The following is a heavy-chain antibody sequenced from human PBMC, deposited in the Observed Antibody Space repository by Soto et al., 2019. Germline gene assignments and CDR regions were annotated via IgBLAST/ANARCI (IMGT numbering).Heavy chain of an antibody. CDR1: GYTFTGYY. D-gene: IGHD3-22*01. CDR2: INPNSGGT. V-gene: IGHV1-2*04. Sequence: ASVKVSCKASGYTFTGYYMQWVRQAPGQGLEWMGWINPNSGGTNYAQKFQGWVTMTRDTSISTAYMELSRLRSDDTAVYDCARGGYYDSSGRLSRGYYYGMDVWGQGTTVTVSS. J-gene: IGHJ6*02. CDR3: ARGGYYDSSGRLSRGYYYGMDV.